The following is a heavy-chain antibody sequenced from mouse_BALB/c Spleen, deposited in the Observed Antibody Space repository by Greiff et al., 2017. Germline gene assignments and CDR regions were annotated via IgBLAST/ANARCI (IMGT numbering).Heavy chain of an antibody. CDR1: GFAFSSYD. D-gene: IGHD4-1*01. CDR2: ISSGGSYT. Sequence: EVQGVESGGGLVKPGGSLKLSCAASGFAFSSYDMSWVRQTPEKRLEWVATISSGGSYTYYPDSVKGRFTISRDNAKNTLYLQMSSLKSEDTAMYYCTRGGLGREFAYWGQGTLVTVSA. J-gene: IGHJ3*01. CDR3: TRGGLGREFAY. V-gene: IGHV5-6-4*01.